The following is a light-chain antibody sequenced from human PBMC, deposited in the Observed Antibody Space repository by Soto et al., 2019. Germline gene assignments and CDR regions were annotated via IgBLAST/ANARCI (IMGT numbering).Light chain of an antibody. CDR2: DAS. J-gene: IGKJ1*01. Sequence: IQLTQSPSSLSASVGDRVTITCRASQSISSWLAWYQQKLGRAPRLLTYDASSLESGVPSRFSGSGYGTEFTLTISSLQPDDFATYYCQQYNGYSTWTFGQGTKVDI. CDR1: QSISSW. V-gene: IGKV1-5*01. CDR3: QQYNGYSTWT.